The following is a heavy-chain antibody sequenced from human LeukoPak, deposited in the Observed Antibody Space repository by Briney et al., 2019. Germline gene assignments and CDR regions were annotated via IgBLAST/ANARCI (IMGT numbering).Heavy chain of an antibody. CDR2: ISAYNGNT. CDR3: ARSARCSSTSCYSTDDAFDI. V-gene: IGHV1-18*01. J-gene: IGHJ3*02. CDR1: GYTFTSYG. Sequence: ASLKVSCKASGYTFTSYGISWVRQTPGQGLEWMGWISAYNGNTNYAQKLQGRVTMTTDTSTSTAYMEVRSLRSDDTAVYYCARSARCSSTSCYSTDDAFDIWGQGTMVTVSS. D-gene: IGHD2-2*02.